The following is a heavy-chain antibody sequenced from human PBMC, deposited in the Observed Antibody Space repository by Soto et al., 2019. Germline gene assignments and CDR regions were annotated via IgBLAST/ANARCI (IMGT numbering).Heavy chain of an antibody. V-gene: IGHV1-8*01. Sequence: QVQLVQSGAEVKKPGASVKVSCKASGYTFTSYDINWVRQATGQGLEWMGWMNPNSGNTGYAQKFQGRVTMTRNTSISTAYMELSSLRSEDTAVYYCARGKDGTTTLYYYYYYYMDVWGKGTTVTVSS. D-gene: IGHD1-1*01. CDR3: ARGKDGTTTLYYYYYYYMDV. CDR1: GYTFTSYD. CDR2: MNPNSGNT. J-gene: IGHJ6*03.